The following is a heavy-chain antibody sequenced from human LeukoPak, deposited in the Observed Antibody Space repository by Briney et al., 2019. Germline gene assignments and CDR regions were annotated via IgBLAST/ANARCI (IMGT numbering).Heavy chain of an antibody. CDR1: GYSISSGYY. J-gene: IGHJ4*02. Sequence: SETLSLTCTVSGYSISSGYYWGWTRQPPGKGLEWIGSIYHSGSTYYNPSLKSRVTISVDTSKNQFSLKLSSVTAADTAVYYCARAPGLRREFDYWGQGTLVTVSS. D-gene: IGHD3-16*01. V-gene: IGHV4-38-2*02. CDR3: ARAPGLRREFDY. CDR2: IYHSGST.